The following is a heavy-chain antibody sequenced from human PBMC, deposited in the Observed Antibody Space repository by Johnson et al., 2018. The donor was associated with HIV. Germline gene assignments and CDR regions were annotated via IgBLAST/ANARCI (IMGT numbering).Heavy chain of an antibody. CDR2: IKSKADGETT. J-gene: IGHJ3*02. V-gene: IGHV3-15*01. Sequence: VQLVESGGGLVKPGGSLRLSCAASGFTFSNTWMSWVRQAPGKGLEWVGRIKSKADGETTDLAAPVKGSFIISRDDSRSMMYLEMNSLKTEDTGVYYCHDVWTGQCVDIGGQGTVVTVS. CDR3: HDVWTGQCVDI. D-gene: IGHD3/OR15-3a*01. CDR1: GFTFSNTW.